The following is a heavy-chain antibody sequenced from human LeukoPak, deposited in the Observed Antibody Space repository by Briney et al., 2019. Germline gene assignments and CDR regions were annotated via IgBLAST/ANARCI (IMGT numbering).Heavy chain of an antibody. J-gene: IGHJ4*02. V-gene: IGHV3-74*01. Sequence: GGSLRLSCAASGFTFSLYWMHWVRQTPGKGLVWVSRLNSDGSVTTYADSVKGRFTISRDNAKNTLYLQMNNLKAEDTGLYYCVREYFGGDCYTDFWGQGTLVTVSS. CDR2: LNSDGSVT. CDR1: GFTFSLYW. CDR3: VREYFGGDCYTDF. D-gene: IGHD2-21*02.